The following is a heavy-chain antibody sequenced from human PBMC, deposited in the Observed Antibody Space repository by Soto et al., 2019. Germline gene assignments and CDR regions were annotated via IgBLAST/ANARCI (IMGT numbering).Heavy chain of an antibody. J-gene: IGHJ4*02. CDR2: IIPIFGTA. Sequence: QVQLVQSGAEVKKPGSSVKVSCKASGGTFSSYAISWVRQAPGQGLEWMGGIIPIFGTANYAQKFQGRVTITADESTSTAYMELSSRRSEDTAVYYCAGPKTWTTVTTTPFDYWGQGTLVTVSS. CDR1: GGTFSSYA. D-gene: IGHD4-17*01. V-gene: IGHV1-69*01. CDR3: AGPKTWTTVTTTPFDY.